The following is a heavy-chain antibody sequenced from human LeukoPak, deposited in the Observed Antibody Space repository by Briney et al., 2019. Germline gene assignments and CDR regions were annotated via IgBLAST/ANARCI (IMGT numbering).Heavy chain of an antibody. CDR1: GGSFSGYY. V-gene: IGHV4-34*01. D-gene: IGHD6-13*01. J-gene: IGHJ5*02. CDR3: ARGIAAAGTLWFDP. Sequence: TASETLSLTCAVYGGSFSGYYWSWIRQPPGKGLEWIGEINHSGSTNYNPSLKSRVTISVDTSKNQFSLKLSPVTAADTAVYYCARGIAAAGTLWFDPWGQGTLVTVSS. CDR2: INHSGST.